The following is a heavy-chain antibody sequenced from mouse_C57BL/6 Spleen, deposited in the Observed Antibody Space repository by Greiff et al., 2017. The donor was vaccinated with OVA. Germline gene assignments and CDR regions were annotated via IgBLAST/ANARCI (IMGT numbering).Heavy chain of an antibody. CDR1: GFTFSSYA. CDR3: TREGLRDWYFDV. D-gene: IGHD1-1*01. V-gene: IGHV5-9-1*02. Sequence: EVQVVESGEGLVKPGGSLKLSCAASGFTFSSYAMSWVRQTPEKRLEWVAYISSGGDYIYYAAPVKGRFPIPRDNARNTLYLQMSSLKSEDTAMYYCTREGLRDWYFDVWGTGTTVTVSS. J-gene: IGHJ1*03. CDR2: ISSGGDYI.